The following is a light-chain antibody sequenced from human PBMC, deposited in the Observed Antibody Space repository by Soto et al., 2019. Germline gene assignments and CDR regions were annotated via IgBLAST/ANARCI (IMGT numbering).Light chain of an antibody. V-gene: IGLV2-14*01. Sequence: QSALTQPASVSGSPGQSITISCTGTSSDVGGYDYVSWYQQHPGKAPKLMIYDVSNRPSGVSNHFSGSKSGNMASLTISGLQTEDEADYYCSSYTNRNTYVFGTGTKVTVL. CDR1: SSDVGGYDY. CDR3: SSYTNRNTYV. J-gene: IGLJ1*01. CDR2: DVS.